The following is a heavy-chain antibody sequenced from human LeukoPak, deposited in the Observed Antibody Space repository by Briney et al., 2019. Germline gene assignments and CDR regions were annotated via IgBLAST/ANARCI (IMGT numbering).Heavy chain of an antibody. Sequence: GGSLRLSCAASGFTFSSYWMSWVRQAPGKGLEWVANIKQDGSEKYYVDSVKGRFAISRDNAKNSLYLQMNSLRAEDTAVYYCARGFSVAGTVYFDYWGQGTLVTVSS. J-gene: IGHJ4*02. V-gene: IGHV3-7*01. CDR3: ARGFSVAGTVYFDY. CDR1: GFTFSSYW. D-gene: IGHD6-19*01. CDR2: IKQDGSEK.